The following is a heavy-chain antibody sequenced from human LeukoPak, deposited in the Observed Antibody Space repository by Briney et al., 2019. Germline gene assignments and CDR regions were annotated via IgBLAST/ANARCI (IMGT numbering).Heavy chain of an antibody. D-gene: IGHD3-22*01. CDR3: ARAGPSYYDSSGYDY. Sequence: GGSLRLSCAASGFTVSSNYMSWVRQAPGKGLEWVSVIYGGGSTYYADSVKGRFTISRDNSKNTLYLQMNSLRAEDTAVYYCARAGPSYYDSSGYDYWGQGTLVTVSS. J-gene: IGHJ4*02. V-gene: IGHV3-53*01. CDR1: GFTVSSNY. CDR2: IYGGGST.